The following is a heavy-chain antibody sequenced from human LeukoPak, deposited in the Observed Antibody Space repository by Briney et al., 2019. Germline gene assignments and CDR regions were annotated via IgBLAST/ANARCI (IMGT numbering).Heavy chain of an antibody. V-gene: IGHV3-21*01. CDR3: ARVPGPIPNSSKDY. D-gene: IGHD6-13*01. J-gene: IGHJ4*02. Sequence: PGGSLRLSCAASGFTFSSYSMNWVRQAPGKGLGWVSSISSSSSYIYYADSVKGRFTISRDNAKNSLYLQMNSLRAEDTAVYYCARVPGPIPNSSKDYWGQGTLVTVSS. CDR1: GFTFSSYS. CDR2: ISSSSSYI.